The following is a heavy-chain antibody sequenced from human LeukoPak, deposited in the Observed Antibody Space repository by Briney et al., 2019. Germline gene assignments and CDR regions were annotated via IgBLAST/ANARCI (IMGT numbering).Heavy chain of an antibody. CDR1: GYSVNTYW. D-gene: IGHD6-6*01. CDR3: AREGRSSSPMDY. J-gene: IGHJ4*02. V-gene: IGHV5-51*01. Sequence: GESLQISCKGSGYSVNTYWIGWVRQMPGKGLEWMGIIYPGDSDTRYSPPFQGQVTISADKSLSTAYLQWGSLKASDTAMYYCAREGRSSSPMDYWGQGTLVTVSS. CDR2: IYPGDSDT.